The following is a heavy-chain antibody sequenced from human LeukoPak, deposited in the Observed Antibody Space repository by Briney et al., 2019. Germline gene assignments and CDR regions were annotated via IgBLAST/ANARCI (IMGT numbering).Heavy chain of an antibody. D-gene: IGHD6-6*01. J-gene: IGHJ6*04. Sequence: GGSLRLSCAASGFTFSSYAMHWVRQAPGKGLEWVAVISYDGSNKYYADSVKGRFTISRDNSKNTLYLQMNSLRAEDTAVYYCARDRPLTDYYYYGMDVWGKGTTVTVSS. V-gene: IGHV3-30*04. CDR1: GFTFSSYA. CDR3: ARDRPLTDYYYYGMDV. CDR2: ISYDGSNK.